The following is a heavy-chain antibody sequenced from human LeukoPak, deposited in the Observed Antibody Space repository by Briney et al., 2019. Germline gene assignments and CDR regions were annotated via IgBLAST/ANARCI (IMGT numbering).Heavy chain of an antibody. Sequence: GGSLRLSCAASGFTFSSYSMNWVRQAPGKGLEWVSHISSSSTIYYADSVKGRFTISRDNAKNSLYLQMNSLRAEDTAVYYCARAGGYEGDAFDIWGQETMVTVSS. CDR2: ISSSSTI. V-gene: IGHV3-48*04. CDR3: ARAGGYEGDAFDI. J-gene: IGHJ3*02. D-gene: IGHD2-8*02. CDR1: GFTFSSYS.